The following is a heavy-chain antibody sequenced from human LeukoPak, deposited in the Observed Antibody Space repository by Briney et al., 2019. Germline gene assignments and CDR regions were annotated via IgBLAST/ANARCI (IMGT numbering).Heavy chain of an antibody. CDR1: GFTFSSYA. CDR3: AKDPNSPWLANWYFDL. J-gene: IGHJ2*01. CDR2: ISGSGGST. V-gene: IGHV3-23*01. Sequence: PGGSLRLSCAAAGFTFSSYAMSWVRQAPGKGLEWVSAISGSGGSTYYADSVKGRFTISRDNSKNTLYLQMNSLRAEDTAVYYCAKDPNSPWLANWYFDLWGRGTLVTVSS. D-gene: IGHD6-19*01.